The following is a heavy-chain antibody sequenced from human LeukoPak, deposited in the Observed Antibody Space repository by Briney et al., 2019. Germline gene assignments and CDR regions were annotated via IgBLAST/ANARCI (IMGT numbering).Heavy chain of an antibody. J-gene: IGHJ4*02. CDR1: GFTFSSYA. Sequence: GGSLRLSCAASGFTFSSYAMSWVRQAPGKGLEWVSAISGSGGSIYYADPVKGRFTISRDNSKNTLYLQMNSVRAEDTAVYYCAKWGCSGGSCYPFDYWGQGTLVTVSS. V-gene: IGHV3-23*01. CDR3: AKWGCSGGSCYPFDY. CDR2: ISGSGGSI. D-gene: IGHD2-15*01.